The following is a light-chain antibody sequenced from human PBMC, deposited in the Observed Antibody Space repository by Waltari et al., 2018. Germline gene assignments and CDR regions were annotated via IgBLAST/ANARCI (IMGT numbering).Light chain of an antibody. Sequence: DIVVTQSPESLAVSLGERATINCKSSQSVLYSSNNKNYLAWYQQKPGQPPKLLIYWASTRESGVPDRFSGSGSGTDFTLTISSLQAEDVAVYYCQQYYSTPPMHTFGQGTKLEIK. J-gene: IGKJ2*01. CDR2: WAS. CDR3: QQYYSTPPMHT. V-gene: IGKV4-1*01. CDR1: QSVLYSSNNKNY.